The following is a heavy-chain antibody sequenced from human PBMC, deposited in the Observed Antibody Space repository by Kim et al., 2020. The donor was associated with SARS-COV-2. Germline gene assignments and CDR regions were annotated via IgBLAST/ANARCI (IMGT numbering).Heavy chain of an antibody. Sequence: GGSLRLSCAASGFIFSSYNMNWVRQAPGKGLEWVSFISSSSTYIYYADSVKGRFTISRDNAKNSLYLQMNTLRGEDTAVYYFAREDILTVGMDGWGQGAT. V-gene: IGHV3-21*01. CDR2: ISSSSTYI. J-gene: IGHJ6*02. D-gene: IGHD3-9*01. CDR3: AREDILTVGMDG. CDR1: GFIFSSYN.